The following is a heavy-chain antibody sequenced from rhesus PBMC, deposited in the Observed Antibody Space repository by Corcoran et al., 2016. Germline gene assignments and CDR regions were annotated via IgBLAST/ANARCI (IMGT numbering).Heavy chain of an antibody. Sequence: QLQLQESGPGLVKPSETLSLTCAVSGGAISSNYWSWIRQPPGKGLEWIGRISGGGGRTDYNPSLKSRVTIATYTSKNQFSLKLSSVTAADTAVYYCARDPSPYYYSVSYHYFDYWGQGVLVTVSS. V-gene: IGHV4-173*01. CDR3: ARDPSPYYYSVSYHYFDY. J-gene: IGHJ4*01. CDR2: ISGGGGRT. D-gene: IGHD3-16*01. CDR1: GGAISSNY.